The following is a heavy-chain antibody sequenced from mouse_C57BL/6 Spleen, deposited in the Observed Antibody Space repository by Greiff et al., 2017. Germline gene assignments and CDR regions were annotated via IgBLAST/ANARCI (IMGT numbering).Heavy chain of an antibody. J-gene: IGHJ2*01. CDR3: ARNYDLDD. V-gene: IGHV2-2*01. CDR1: GFSLTSYG. D-gene: IGHD2-12*01. CDR2: IWSGGST. Sequence: QVQLQQLGPGLVQPSQSLSITCTVSGFSLTSYGVHWVRQSPGKGLEWLGVIWSGGSTDYNAAFISRLGISKDNSKSQVFFKMNSLQADDTSIYYCARNYDLDDWGQGTTLTVSS.